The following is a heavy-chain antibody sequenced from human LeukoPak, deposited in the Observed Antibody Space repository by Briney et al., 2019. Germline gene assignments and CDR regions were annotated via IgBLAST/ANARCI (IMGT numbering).Heavy chain of an antibody. J-gene: IGHJ3*02. Sequence: GGSLRLSCAASGFAFSPYAMNWVRQAPGKGLEWVSFITGDSNTIYYADSMKGRFTVSRDNAENSLYLQMNSLSAEDTAVYYCAREERKFDSSGWYEFAFDIWGQGTMVTVSS. CDR2: ITGDSNTI. CDR1: GFAFSPYA. D-gene: IGHD6-19*01. V-gene: IGHV3-48*01. CDR3: AREERKFDSSGWYEFAFDI.